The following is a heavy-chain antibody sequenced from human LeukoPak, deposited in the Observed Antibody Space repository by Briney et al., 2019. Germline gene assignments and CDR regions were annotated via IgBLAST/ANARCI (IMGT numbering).Heavy chain of an antibody. CDR2: ISGSGGST. Sequence: GGSLRLSCAASGFTFSIYAMSWVSQAPGKGLEWVSAISGSGGSTYYADSVKGRFTISRDNSKNTLYLQMNSLRAEDTAVYYCAKDPTYYDFPIWGQGTMVTVSS. CDR3: AKDPTYYDFPI. J-gene: IGHJ3*02. V-gene: IGHV3-23*01. CDR1: GFTFSIYA. D-gene: IGHD3-3*01.